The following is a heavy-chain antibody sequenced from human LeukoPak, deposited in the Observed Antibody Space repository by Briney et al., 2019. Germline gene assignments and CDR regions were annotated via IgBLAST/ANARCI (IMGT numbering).Heavy chain of an antibody. Sequence: GASVKVSCKASGCTFTNYDINWVRQATGQGLEWMGWMNPNSGNTGYAQKFQGRVTITRNTSISTAYMELSSLRSEDTAVYYCARGAGSCSSTSCSLGYWGQGTLVTVSS. CDR3: ARGAGSCSSTSCSLGY. V-gene: IGHV1-8*03. D-gene: IGHD2-2*01. CDR2: MNPNSGNT. J-gene: IGHJ4*02. CDR1: GCTFTNYD.